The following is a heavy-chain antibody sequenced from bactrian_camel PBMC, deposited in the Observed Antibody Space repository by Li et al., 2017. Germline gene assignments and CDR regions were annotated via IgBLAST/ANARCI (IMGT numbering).Heavy chain of an antibody. CDR2: MSSSGRR. D-gene: IGHD2*01. J-gene: IGHJ4*01. CDR1: GYTYRSAC. CDR3: ATATSPTCIEARRVTY. Sequence: HVQLVESGGGLVQPGASLRLSCAVSGYTYRSACMAWFRQAPGKEREGVADMSSSGRRTYHASVKGRFTISRENANNTAFLQINNLKPEDTATYYCATATSPTCIEARRVTYWGQGTQVTVS. V-gene: IGHV3S53*01.